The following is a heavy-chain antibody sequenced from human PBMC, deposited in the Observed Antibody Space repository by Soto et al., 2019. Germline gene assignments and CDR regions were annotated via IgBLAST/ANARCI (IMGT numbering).Heavy chain of an antibody. J-gene: IGHJ4*02. Sequence: SETLSLTCAVYGGSFSGYYWSWIRQPPGKGLEWIGEINHSGSTNYNPSLKSRVTISVDTSKNQFSLKLSSVTAADTAVYYCARSPSNDVLDYWGQGTLVTVSS. CDR1: GGSFSGYY. CDR3: ARSPSNDVLDY. CDR2: INHSGST. D-gene: IGHD1-1*01. V-gene: IGHV4-34*01.